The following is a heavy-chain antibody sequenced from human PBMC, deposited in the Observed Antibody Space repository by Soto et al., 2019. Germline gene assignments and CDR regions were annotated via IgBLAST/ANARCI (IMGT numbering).Heavy chain of an antibody. CDR2: IQSDGSSP. Sequence: EVQLVESGGGLVKPGGSLRLSSVASGFTFNYYWMHWVRQAPGKGLVWVSRIQSDGSSPDYVDSVKGRVTISRDNAKNTLYLQMNNLRAEDTAVFYCARGGDPDYWGQGTLVTVSS. CDR3: ARGGDPDY. CDR1: GFTFNYYW. D-gene: IGHD2-21*02. J-gene: IGHJ4*02. V-gene: IGHV3-74*01.